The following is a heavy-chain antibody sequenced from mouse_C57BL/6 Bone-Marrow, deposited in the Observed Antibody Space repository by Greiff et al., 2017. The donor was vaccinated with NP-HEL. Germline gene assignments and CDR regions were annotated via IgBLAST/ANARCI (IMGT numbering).Heavy chain of an antibody. V-gene: IGHV1-69*01. CDR2: IDPSDSYT. CDR1: GYTFTSYW. Sequence: QVQLQQSGAELVMPGASVKLSCKASGYTFTSYWMHWVKQRPGQGLEWIGEIDPSDSYTNYNQKFKGKSTLTVDKSSSTAYMQLSSLTSEDSAVYYCARSYYDSSWFAYWGQGTLVTVSA. CDR3: ARSYYDSSWFAY. J-gene: IGHJ3*01. D-gene: IGHD2-4*01.